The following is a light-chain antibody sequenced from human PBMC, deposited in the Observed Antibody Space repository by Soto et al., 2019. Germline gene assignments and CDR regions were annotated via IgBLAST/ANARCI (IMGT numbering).Light chain of an antibody. CDR1: QDITND. CDR3: LQDYNYPYT. J-gene: IGKJ2*01. CDR2: SAS. Sequence: AIQMTQSPSSLSASVGDRVTITCRASQDITNDLGWYQQKPGKAPKLLIYSASSLKSGVPSRFSGSGSGTDFPLTSRRRQLEHFATYSCLQDYNYPYTFGRGTKREIK. V-gene: IGKV1-6*01.